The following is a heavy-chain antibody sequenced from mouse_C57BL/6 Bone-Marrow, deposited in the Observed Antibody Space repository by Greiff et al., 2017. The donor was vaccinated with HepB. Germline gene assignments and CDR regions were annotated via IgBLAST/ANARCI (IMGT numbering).Heavy chain of an antibody. D-gene: IGHD2-2*01. CDR3: ARPYGYAWFAY. V-gene: IGHV5-6*02. J-gene: IGHJ3*01. Sequence: DVKLVESGGDLVKPGGSLKLSCAASGFTFSSYGMSWVRQTPDKRLEWVATISSGGSYTYYPDSVKGRFTISRDNAKNTLYLQMSSLKSEDTAMYYCARPYGYAWFAYWGQGTLVTVSA. CDR2: ISSGGSYT. CDR1: GFTFSSYG.